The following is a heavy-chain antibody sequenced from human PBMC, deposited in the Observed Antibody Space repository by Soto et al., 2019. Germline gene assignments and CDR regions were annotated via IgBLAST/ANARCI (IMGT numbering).Heavy chain of an antibody. J-gene: IGHJ6*02. CDR1: GFSFRTHT. CDR2: ISTGGTYL. D-gene: IGHD2-2*01. CDR3: VKGGEDITSPYGMDV. V-gene: IGHV3-21*06. Sequence: GGSLRLSCVASGFSFRTHTLVWVRQAPGKGLEWVSYISTGGTYLEYAHSVKGRFTISRDDAADSVFLQMNSLKGDDTAVYYCVKGGEDITSPYGMDVWGQGTTVTVSS.